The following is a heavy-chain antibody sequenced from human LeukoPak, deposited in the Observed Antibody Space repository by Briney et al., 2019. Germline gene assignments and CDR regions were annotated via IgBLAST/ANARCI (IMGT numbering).Heavy chain of an antibody. V-gene: IGHV3-7*01. D-gene: IGHD1-7*01. CDR3: AADRKAGTWDPRFNY. CDR1: GFTFSDYW. Sequence: GGSLRLSCSASGFTFSDYWMMWVRQAPGKGLEWVGNIRLDDSEKNYVDSVKGRFTISRDNAKFSLFLQMNSLRAEDTAIYYCAADRKAGTWDPRFNYWGQGTPVTVSS. CDR2: IRLDDSEK. J-gene: IGHJ4*02.